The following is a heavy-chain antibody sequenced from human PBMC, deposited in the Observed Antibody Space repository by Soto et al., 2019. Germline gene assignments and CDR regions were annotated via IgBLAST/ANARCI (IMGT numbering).Heavy chain of an antibody. J-gene: IGHJ3*02. Sequence: GESLKISCKGSGYSFTSYWIGWVCQMPGKGLEWMGIIYPGDSDTRYSPSFQGQVTISADKSISTAYLQWSSLKASDTAMYYCARTMVRGVIIRGPAFDIWGQGTMVTVSS. CDR1: GYSFTSYW. CDR3: ARTMVRGVIIRGPAFDI. V-gene: IGHV5-51*01. CDR2: IYPGDSDT. D-gene: IGHD3-10*01.